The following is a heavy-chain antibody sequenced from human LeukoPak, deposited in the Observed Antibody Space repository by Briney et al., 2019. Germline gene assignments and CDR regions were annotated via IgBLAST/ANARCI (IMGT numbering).Heavy chain of an antibody. D-gene: IGHD4-17*01. Sequence: SETLSLTCTVSGGSISGYYWSWIRQSAGEGLEWIGRIYTSGSTNYNPSLKSRVTISVDTSKNQFSLKLSSVTAADTAVYYCARDIAYGDYIPYAFDIWGQGTMVTVSS. CDR3: ARDIAYGDYIPYAFDI. V-gene: IGHV4-4*07. J-gene: IGHJ3*02. CDR1: GGSISGYY. CDR2: IYTSGST.